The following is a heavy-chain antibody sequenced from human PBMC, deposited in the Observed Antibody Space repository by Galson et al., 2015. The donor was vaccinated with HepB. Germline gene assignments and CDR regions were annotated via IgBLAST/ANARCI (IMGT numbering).Heavy chain of an antibody. V-gene: IGHV3-23*01. J-gene: IGHJ5*02. D-gene: IGHD3-16*01. Sequence: SLRLSCAGSGFIFRHHAIAWIRQAPGKGLEWVSGITGRGSTRSYSDAVKGRFSISRDNSKDTVFLQMDNLRAEDTAVYYCVKEGSWFGGDWFDPWGQGALVTVS. CDR3: VKEGSWFGGDWFDP. CDR1: GFIFRHHA. CDR2: ITGRGSTR.